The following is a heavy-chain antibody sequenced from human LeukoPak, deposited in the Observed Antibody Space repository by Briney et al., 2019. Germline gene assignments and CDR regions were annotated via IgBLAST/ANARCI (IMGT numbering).Heavy chain of an antibody. CDR1: GGSISSGSYY. Sequence: PSETLSLTCAVSGGSISSGSYYWSWIRQPAGKGLEWIGRIYTSGSTNYNPSLKSRVTISVDTSKNQFSLKLSSVTAADTAVYYCARADYSSGCEYWGQGILVTVSS. J-gene: IGHJ4*02. CDR2: IYTSGST. CDR3: ARADYSSGCEY. V-gene: IGHV4-61*02. D-gene: IGHD6-19*01.